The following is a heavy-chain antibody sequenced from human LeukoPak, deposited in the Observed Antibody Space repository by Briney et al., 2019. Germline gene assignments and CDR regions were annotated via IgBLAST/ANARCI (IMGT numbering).Heavy chain of an antibody. V-gene: IGHV3-30*18. D-gene: IGHD3-10*01. CDR2: ISYDGSNK. CDR3: AKGARWSYYGSELDAFDI. Sequence: GRSLRLSCTASGFTFSSYGMHWVRQAPGKGLEWVAVISYDGSNKYYADSVKGRFTISRDNSKNTLYLQMNSLRAEDTAVYYCAKGARWSYYGSELDAFDIWGQGTMVTVSS. J-gene: IGHJ3*02. CDR1: GFTFSSYG.